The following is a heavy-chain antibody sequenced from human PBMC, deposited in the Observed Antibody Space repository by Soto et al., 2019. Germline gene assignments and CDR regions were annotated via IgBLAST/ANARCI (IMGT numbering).Heavy chain of an antibody. Sequence: ASVKVSCKASGYTFTIYYMHCVRQSPLQGLEWMGIINPSGGSTSYAQKFQGRVTMTWDTSTSTVYMELSSLRSEDTAVYYCARDRSYGGYPVHYFDYWGQGTLVTVS. J-gene: IGHJ4*02. CDR3: ARDRSYGGYPVHYFDY. D-gene: IGHD5-12*01. CDR1: GYTFTIYY. V-gene: IGHV1-46*01. CDR2: INPSGGST.